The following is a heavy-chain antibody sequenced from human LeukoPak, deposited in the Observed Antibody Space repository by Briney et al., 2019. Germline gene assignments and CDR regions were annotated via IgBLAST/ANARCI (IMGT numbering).Heavy chain of an antibody. V-gene: IGHV4-34*01. J-gene: IGHJ4*02. CDR3: ARGDGITAFY. D-gene: IGHD1-14*01. Sequence: PSETLSLTCAVCGGSFSRYYWTWMRQTPGKGLEWIGKTTQSARTNYNPSLKSRVTISVDTFKNQFSLNVNSVTAADTAVYYCARGDGITAFYWGPGTLVTVSS. CDR2: TTQSART. CDR1: GGSFSRYY.